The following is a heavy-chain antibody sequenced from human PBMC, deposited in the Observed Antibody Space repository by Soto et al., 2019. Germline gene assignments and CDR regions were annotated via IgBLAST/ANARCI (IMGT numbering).Heavy chain of an antibody. D-gene: IGHD3-3*01. J-gene: IGHJ6*02. Sequence: GXSGEVWYRASGYTFTSYYMHWVRQAPVQGLEWMGIINPSGGSTSYAQKFQGRVTMTRDTSTSTVYMELSSLRSEDTAVYYCARDLGVLRFLEWLRRREYYGMDVWGQGTTVTVSS. V-gene: IGHV1-46*01. CDR2: INPSGGST. CDR3: ARDLGVLRFLEWLRRREYYGMDV. CDR1: GYTFTSYY.